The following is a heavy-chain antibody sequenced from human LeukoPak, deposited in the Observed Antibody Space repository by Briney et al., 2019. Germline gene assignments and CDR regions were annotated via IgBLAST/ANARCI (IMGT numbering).Heavy chain of an antibody. D-gene: IGHD1-1*01. CDR3: TRYNVGFES. V-gene: IGHV3-73*01. CDR2: IRSKTNSYAT. Sequence: GGSLRLSCAASGYTFSGSAMHWVRQASGKGLEWVGRIRSKTNSYATSCAASVKGRFALSRDDSKNTAYLQMNSLKTEDTAVYYCTRYNVGFESWGQGTLVTVSS. CDR1: GYTFSGSA. J-gene: IGHJ4*02.